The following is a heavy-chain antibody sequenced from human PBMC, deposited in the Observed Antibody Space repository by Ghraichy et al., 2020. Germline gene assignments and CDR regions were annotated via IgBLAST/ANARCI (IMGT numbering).Heavy chain of an antibody. J-gene: IGHJ5*02. CDR2: IYYSGST. Sequence: SETLSLTCTVSGGSISSYYWSWIRQPPGKGLEWIGYIYYSGSTNYNPSLKSRVTISVDTSKNQFSLKLSSVTAADTAVYYCARQRYRGSYLNWFDPWGQGTLVTVSS. D-gene: IGHD1-26*01. CDR3: ARQRYRGSYLNWFDP. CDR1: GGSISSYY. V-gene: IGHV4-59*08.